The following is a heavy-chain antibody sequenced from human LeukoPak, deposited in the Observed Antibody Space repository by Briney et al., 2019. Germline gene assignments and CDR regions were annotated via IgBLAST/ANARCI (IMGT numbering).Heavy chain of an antibody. Sequence: GGSLSLSCAASGFTFSSYAMSWVRQAPGKGLEWVSDISDSGGSKYYPDPVKGRSTISSDTSMHTLSLQMNSLRAEDTAVYYCAKDTRYGSGGSCYSGGNWFDPWGQGTLVTVSS. V-gene: IGHV3-23*01. CDR2: ISDSGGSK. D-gene: IGHD2-15*01. CDR3: AKDTRYGSGGSCYSGGNWFDP. J-gene: IGHJ5*02. CDR1: GFTFSSYA.